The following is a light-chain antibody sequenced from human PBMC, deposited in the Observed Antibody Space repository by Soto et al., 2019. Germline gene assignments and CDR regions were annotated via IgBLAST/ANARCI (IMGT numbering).Light chain of an antibody. CDR3: KQYGSSSIT. CDR2: GAS. Sequence: EIVLTQSPGTLSLSPGEEATLSCRASQNVDSNYLAWYQQKPGQTHRLIIYGASSRATGIPDRFSGSGSGTDFTLTIRRLEPEDFAVYYCKQYGSSSITFGQGTRLEIK. CDR1: QNVDSNY. J-gene: IGKJ5*01. V-gene: IGKV3-20*01.